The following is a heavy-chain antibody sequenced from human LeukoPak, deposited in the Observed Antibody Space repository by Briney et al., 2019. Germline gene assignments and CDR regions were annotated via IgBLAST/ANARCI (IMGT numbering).Heavy chain of an antibody. CDR1: GFTFSSYS. J-gene: IGHJ4*02. CDR2: ISSSSSTI. Sequence: GGSLRLSCAASGFTFSSYSMNWVRQAPGKGLEWVSYISSSSSTIYYADSVKGRFTISRDYAKNSLYLQMKSLRAEDTAVYYCARGPVDYGSESYQTPFDYWGQGTLVTVSS. CDR3: ARGPVDYGSESYQTPFDY. D-gene: IGHD3-10*01. V-gene: IGHV3-48*01.